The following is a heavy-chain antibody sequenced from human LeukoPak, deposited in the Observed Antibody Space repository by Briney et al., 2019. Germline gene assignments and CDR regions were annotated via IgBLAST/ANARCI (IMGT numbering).Heavy chain of an antibody. CDR1: GFTFSSYG. CDR3: AKDPGIVVVTIT. J-gene: IGHJ5*02. CDR2: IRYDGSNK. D-gene: IGHD3-22*01. Sequence: GGSLRLSCAASGFTFSSYGMHWVRQAPGKGLECVAFIRYDGSNKYYADSVKGRFTISRDNSKNTLYLQMNSLRAEDTAVYYCAKDPGIVVVTITWGQGTLVTVSS. V-gene: IGHV3-30*02.